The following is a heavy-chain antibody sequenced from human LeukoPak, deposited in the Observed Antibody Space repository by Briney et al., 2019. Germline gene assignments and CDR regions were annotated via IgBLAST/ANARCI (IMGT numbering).Heavy chain of an antibody. CDR2: ISYDGSNK. V-gene: IGHV3-30-3*01. CDR1: GFTFSSYA. CDR3: AKAPPGYYDSSDY. J-gene: IGHJ4*02. D-gene: IGHD3-22*01. Sequence: GGSLRLSCAASGFTFSSYAMHWVRQAPGKGLEWVAVISYDGSNKYYADSVKGRFTISRDNSKNTLYLQMNSLRAEDTAVYYCAKAPPGYYDSSDYWGQGTLVTVSS.